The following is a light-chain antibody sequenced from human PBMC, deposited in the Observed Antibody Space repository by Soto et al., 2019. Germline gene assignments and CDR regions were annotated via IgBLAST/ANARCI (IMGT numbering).Light chain of an antibody. V-gene: IGLV7-46*01. CDR2: DTT. J-gene: IGLJ7*01. Sequence: QTVVTQESSLTVSPGGTVTLTCDSSTDTVTTHHWPYWFQQKPGQAPMTLIYDTTNRHSWTTARFSGSILGGKAFLILSGAQPEYEAEYYCLFSYNGAPAVFGGGTQLTVL. CDR1: TDTVTTHHW. CDR3: LFSYNGAPAV.